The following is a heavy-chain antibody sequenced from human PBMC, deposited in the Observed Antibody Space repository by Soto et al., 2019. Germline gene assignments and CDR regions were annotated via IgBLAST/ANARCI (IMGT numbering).Heavy chain of an antibody. D-gene: IGHD2-15*01. J-gene: IGHJ6*02. CDR3: ARGIRGCSGGSRSYYYYGMDV. CDR1: GGSISSGGYY. V-gene: IGHV4-31*03. Sequence: PSETLSLTCTVSGGSISSGGYYWSWIRQHPGKGLEWIGYIYYSGSTYYNPSLKSRVTISVDTSKNQFSLKLSSVTAADTAVYYCARGIRGCSGGSRSYYYYGMDVWGQGTTVTVSS. CDR2: IYYSGST.